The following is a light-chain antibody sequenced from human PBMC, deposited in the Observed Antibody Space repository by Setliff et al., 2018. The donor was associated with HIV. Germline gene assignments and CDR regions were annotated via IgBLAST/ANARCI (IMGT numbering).Light chain of an antibody. J-gene: IGLJ2*01. V-gene: IGLV2-23*02. CDR1: SSDIGTYNF. CDR2: EVS. CDR3: CSFGRGDIWI. Sequence: QSALTQPASVSGSPGQSITISCTGSSSDIGTYNFVSWYQQYPNKAPKVVIYEVSVRPSGISNRFSGSKSGNTASLTISRLQPEDDADYYCCSFGRGDIWIFGGGTKVT.